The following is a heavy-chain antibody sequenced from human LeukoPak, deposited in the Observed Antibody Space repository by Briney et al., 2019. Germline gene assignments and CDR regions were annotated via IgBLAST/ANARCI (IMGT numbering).Heavy chain of an antibody. J-gene: IGHJ4*02. V-gene: IGHV4-59*01. CDR2: FHHSGST. D-gene: IGHD3-22*01. Sequence: SETLSLTCTVSGGSISSYYWTWIRQSPGKGLEWIGFFHHSGSTNYNPSLKSRVTISVDTSKNQFSLKLSSVTAADTAVYYCARTNYDSSGYPFDYWGQGTLVTVSS. CDR1: GGSISSYY. CDR3: ARTNYDSSGYPFDY.